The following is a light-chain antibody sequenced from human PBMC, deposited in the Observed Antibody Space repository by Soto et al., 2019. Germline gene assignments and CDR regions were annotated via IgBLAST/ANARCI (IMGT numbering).Light chain of an antibody. Sequence: QSVLAQPPSVSGAPGQRVTISCTGSSSNIGAGYDVHWYQQLPGTAPKLLIYDNSDRPSGVPDRFSGSKSGTSASLAITGLQAEDEADYYCQSYDNSLSGSGVFGGETKLSVL. CDR3: QSYDNSLSGSGV. CDR1: SSNIGAGYD. CDR2: DNS. V-gene: IGLV1-40*01. J-gene: IGLJ2*01.